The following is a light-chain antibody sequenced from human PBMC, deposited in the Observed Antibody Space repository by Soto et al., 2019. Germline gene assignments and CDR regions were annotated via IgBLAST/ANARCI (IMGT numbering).Light chain of an antibody. Sequence: EIVLTQSPGTLSLSPGERATLSCRASQSVSSSYLAWYQQKPGQAPRLLMYVASRRATGIPDRFSGSGSGTDFALTIGRLEPEDCAVYYCQQYGDSPRTFGQGTKLEIK. CDR2: VAS. V-gene: IGKV3-20*01. CDR3: QQYGDSPRT. J-gene: IGKJ2*01. CDR1: QSVSSSY.